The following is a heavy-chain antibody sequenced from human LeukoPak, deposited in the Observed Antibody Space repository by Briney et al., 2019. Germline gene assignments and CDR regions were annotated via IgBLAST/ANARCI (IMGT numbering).Heavy chain of an antibody. V-gene: IGHV1-8*01. CDR1: GYTFTSYD. J-gene: IGHJ4*02. CDR2: MNPNSGNT. CDR3: ARAQKIMVYAIGY. D-gene: IGHD2-8*01. Sequence: ASVKVSCKASGYTFTSYDINWVRQATGQGLEWMGWMNPNSGNTGYAQKFQGRVTMTRNTSIGTAYMELSSLRSEDTAVYYCARAQKIMVYAIGYWGQGTLVTVSS.